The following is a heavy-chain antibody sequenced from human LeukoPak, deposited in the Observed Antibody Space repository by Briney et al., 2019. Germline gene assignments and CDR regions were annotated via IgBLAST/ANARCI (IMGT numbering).Heavy chain of an antibody. V-gene: IGHV3-21*01. CDR3: ACQPDYYDSTEAAFDI. Sequence: GSLRLSCAASGFTFSSCTMNWVRQAPGKGLEWVSSIICSSRYIYYADSVKGRFTISRDNARNSLYLQMNSLRAEDTAVYYCACQPDYYDSTEAAFDIWGQGTMVTVSS. J-gene: IGHJ3*02. D-gene: IGHD3-22*01. CDR2: IICSSRYI. CDR1: GFTFSSCT.